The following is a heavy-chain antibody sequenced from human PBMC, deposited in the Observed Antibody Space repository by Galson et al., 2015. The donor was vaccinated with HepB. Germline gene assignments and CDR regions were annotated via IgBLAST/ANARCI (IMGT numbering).Heavy chain of an antibody. CDR2: ISSSSSYI. J-gene: IGHJ4*02. CDR1: GFTFSSYS. V-gene: IGHV3-21*01. Sequence: SLRLSCAASGFTFSSYSMNWVRQAPGKGLEWVSSISSSSSYIYYADSVKGRFTISRDNAKNSLYLQMNSLRAEDTAVYYCATMARGYSGYDLSFDYWGQGTLVTVSS. D-gene: IGHD5-12*01. CDR3: ATMARGYSGYDLSFDY.